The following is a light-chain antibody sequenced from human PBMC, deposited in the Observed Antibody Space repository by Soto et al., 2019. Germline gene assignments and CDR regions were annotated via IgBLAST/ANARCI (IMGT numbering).Light chain of an antibody. J-gene: IGLJ2*01. CDR2: DVT. CDR1: RSDVGSFQY. CDR3: NSYTNKSPYVL. V-gene: IGLV2-14*01. Sequence: QSVLTQPASVSGSPGQSITIYCSGTRSDVGSFQYVSWYPQHPGKAPKFLISDVTYRPSGVSDRFYGSKSGNTASLTISGLQAEEEADYYCNSYTNKSPYVLFGGGTQLTGL.